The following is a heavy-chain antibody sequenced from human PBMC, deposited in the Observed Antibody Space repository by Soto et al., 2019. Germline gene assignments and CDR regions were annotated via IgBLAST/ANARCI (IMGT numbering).Heavy chain of an antibody. V-gene: IGHV4-59*11. CDR3: ASRDWNDAFDI. CDR2: IFYSGNT. D-gene: IGHD1-1*01. CDR1: GGPISNHY. Sequence: QVQLQESGPGLVKPSETLSLTCTVSGGPISNHYWSWIRQPPGKGLEWIGHIFYSGNTNYSPSLKSRVTISVDTSKNQFSLKMRSVTAADTAVYYCASRDWNDAFDIWGQGTLVTVSS. J-gene: IGHJ3*02.